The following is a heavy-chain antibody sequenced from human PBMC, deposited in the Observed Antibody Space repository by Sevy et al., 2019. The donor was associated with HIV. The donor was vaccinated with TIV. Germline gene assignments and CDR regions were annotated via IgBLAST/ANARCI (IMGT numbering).Heavy chain of an antibody. CDR1: GFTFSDHY. D-gene: IGHD6-13*01. CDR2: TRNKADSYNT. V-gene: IGHV3-72*01. J-gene: IGHJ4*02. CDR3: ATHAGIAAAGRVFDY. Sequence: GGSLRLSCAASGFTFSDHYMEWVRQAPGKGLEWVGRTRNKADSYNTEYAESGKGRFTISREDSKNSLYLQMNSLKTEDTAGYYCATHAGIAAAGRVFDYWGQGSLVTVSS.